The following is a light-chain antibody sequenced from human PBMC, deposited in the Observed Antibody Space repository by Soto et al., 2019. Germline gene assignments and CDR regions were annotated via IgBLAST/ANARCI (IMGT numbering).Light chain of an antibody. V-gene: IGKV1-5*01. J-gene: IGKJ4*01. CDR3: QQLNSYPLT. CDR1: QNINRR. CDR2: AAS. Sequence: DIQMTQSPSTLSASVGDRVTITCRASQNINRRLAWYQQKPGKAPKLLIYAASTLQSGVPSRFSGRGSGTEFTLTISSLQHEDFATYSCQQLNSYPLTFGGGTKVEIK.